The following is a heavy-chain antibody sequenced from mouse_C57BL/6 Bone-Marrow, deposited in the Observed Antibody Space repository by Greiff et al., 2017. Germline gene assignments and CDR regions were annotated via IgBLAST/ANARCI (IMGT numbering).Heavy chain of an antibody. Sequence: VQLQQSGAELARPGASVKLSCKASGYTFTSYGISWVKQRTGQGLEWIGEIYPRSGNTYYNEKFKGKATLTAEKSSSTAYMELRSLTSEDSAVYFCATLRRDWYFDVWGTGTTVTVSS. CDR3: ATLRRDWYFDV. CDR1: GYTFTSYG. J-gene: IGHJ1*03. CDR2: IYPRSGNT. V-gene: IGHV1-81*01. D-gene: IGHD1-2*01.